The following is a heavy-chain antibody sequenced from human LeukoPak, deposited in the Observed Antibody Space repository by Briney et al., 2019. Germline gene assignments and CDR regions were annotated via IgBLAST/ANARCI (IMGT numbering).Heavy chain of an antibody. CDR1: GFTFSDYY. CDR3: AREGFGDSSGYYSSHFDY. J-gene: IGHJ4*02. CDR2: ISSSGSTI. D-gene: IGHD3-22*01. Sequence: GGSLRLSCAASGFTFSDYYMSWIRQAPGKGLEGVSYISSSGSTIYYADSVKGRFTISRDNAKNSLYLQMNSLRAEDTAVYYCAREGFGDSSGYYSSHFDYWGQGTLVTVSS. V-gene: IGHV3-11*01.